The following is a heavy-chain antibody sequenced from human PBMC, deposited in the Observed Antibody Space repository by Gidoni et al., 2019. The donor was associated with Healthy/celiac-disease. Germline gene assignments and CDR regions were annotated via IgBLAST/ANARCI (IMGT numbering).Heavy chain of an antibody. CDR1: GFTFDDYA. CDR3: AKDAYSSRSDAFDI. CDR2: ISWNSGSI. J-gene: IGHJ3*02. V-gene: IGHV3-9*01. D-gene: IGHD6-13*01. Sequence: EVQLVESGGGLVQPGRSLRLSCAASGFTFDDYAMHWVRQAPGKGLEWVSGISWNSGSIGYADSVKGRFTISRDNAKNSLYLQMNSLRAEDTALYYCAKDAYSSRSDAFDIWGQGTMVTVSS.